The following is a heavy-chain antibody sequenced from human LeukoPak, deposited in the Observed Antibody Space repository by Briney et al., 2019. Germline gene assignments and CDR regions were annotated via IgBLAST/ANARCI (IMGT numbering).Heavy chain of an antibody. V-gene: IGHV3-7*01. CDR3: ARDDYGDYVYHYFDY. CDR2: IKQDGSEK. D-gene: IGHD4-17*01. Sequence: ETLSLTCAVYGGSFSGYYWSWIRQAPGKGLEWVANIKQDGSEKYYVDSVKGRFTISRDNAKNSPYLQMNSLRAEDTAVYYCARDDYGDYVYHYFDYWGQGTLVTVSS. CDR1: GGSFSGYY. J-gene: IGHJ4*02.